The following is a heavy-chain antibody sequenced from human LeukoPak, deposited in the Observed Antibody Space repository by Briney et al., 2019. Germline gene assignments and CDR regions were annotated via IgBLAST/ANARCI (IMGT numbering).Heavy chain of an antibody. CDR3: AGYDYIWGSYRFFSY. D-gene: IGHD3-16*02. V-gene: IGHV1-69*13. J-gene: IGHJ4*02. CDR1: GGTFSSYA. CDR2: IIPTFGTA. Sequence: ASVKVSCKASGGTFSSYAISWVRQAPGQGLEWMGGIIPTFGTANYAQKFQGRVTITADESTSTAYMELSSLRSEDTAVYYCAGYDYIWGSYRFFSYWGQGTLVTVSS.